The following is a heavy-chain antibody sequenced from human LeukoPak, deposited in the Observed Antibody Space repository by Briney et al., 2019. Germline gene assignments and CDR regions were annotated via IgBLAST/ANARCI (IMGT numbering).Heavy chain of an antibody. D-gene: IGHD2-15*01. J-gene: IGHJ5*02. Sequence: ASVTVSCKASGYTVTSYGISWVRQAPGQGLEGMGWISAYSGNTNYAQKLQGRVTMTTDTSTSTAYMELRSLRSDDTAVYYCARDDVGYCSGGSCPAWFDPWGQGTLVTVSS. V-gene: IGHV1-18*01. CDR2: ISAYSGNT. CDR3: ARDDVGYCSGGSCPAWFDP. CDR1: GYTVTSYG.